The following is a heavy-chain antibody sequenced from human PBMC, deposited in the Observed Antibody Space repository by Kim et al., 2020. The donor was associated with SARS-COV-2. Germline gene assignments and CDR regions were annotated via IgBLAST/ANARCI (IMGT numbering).Heavy chain of an antibody. V-gene: IGHV3-43*01. D-gene: IGHD5-18*01. Sequence: VKGRFTISRDNSKNSLYLQMNSLRTEDTALYYCAKFFDTAMVTSSSPFDYWGQGTLVTVSS. CDR3: AKFFDTAMVTSSSPFDY. J-gene: IGHJ4*02.